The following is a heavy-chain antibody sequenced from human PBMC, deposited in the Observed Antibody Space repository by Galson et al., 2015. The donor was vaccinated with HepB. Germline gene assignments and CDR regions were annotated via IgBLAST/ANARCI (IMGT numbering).Heavy chain of an antibody. CDR1: GGTFSSYA. J-gene: IGHJ4*02. D-gene: IGHD4-17*01. CDR2: IIPIFGTA. V-gene: IGHV1-69*13. Sequence: SVKVSCKASGGTFSSYAISWVRQAPGQGLEWMGGIIPIFGTANYAQKFQGRVTITADESTSTAYMELSSLRSEDTAVYYCARAPHDYGDYGLSGYFDYWGQGTLVTVSS. CDR3: ARAPHDYGDYGLSGYFDY.